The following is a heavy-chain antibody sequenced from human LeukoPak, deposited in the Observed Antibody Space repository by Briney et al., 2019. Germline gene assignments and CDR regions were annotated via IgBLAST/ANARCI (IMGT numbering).Heavy chain of an antibody. J-gene: IGHJ4*02. CDR2: IHSDGGTT. CDR3: ARDIYSIAE. Sequence: GGSLRLSCAASGFTFSHYWIHWVRHAPGKGLVWVSLIHSDGGTTNYADSVKGRFTISRDNAKNTVYLQMNSLRVEDTAVNYCARDIYSIAEWGQGTLVTVSS. CDR1: GFTFSHYW. D-gene: IGHD1-26*01. V-gene: IGHV3-74*01.